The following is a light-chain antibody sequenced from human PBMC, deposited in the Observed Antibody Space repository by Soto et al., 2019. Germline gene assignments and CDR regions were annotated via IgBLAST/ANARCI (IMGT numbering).Light chain of an antibody. J-gene: IGKJ4*01. CDR3: QQYYSSHST. V-gene: IGKV4-1*01. CDR1: QSVLYNSNNKNF. Sequence: DIVMTQSPDSLAVSLGERATINCKSSQSVLYNSNNKNFLAWYQQKPGQPPKLLIYWASTRESGVPDRFSGSGSGTNFTLTISSLQAEDVAVYYCQQYYSSHSTFGGGTKVEIK. CDR2: WAS.